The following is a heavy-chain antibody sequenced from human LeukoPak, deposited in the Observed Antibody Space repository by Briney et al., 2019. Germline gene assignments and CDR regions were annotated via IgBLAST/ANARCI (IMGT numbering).Heavy chain of an antibody. V-gene: IGHV4-34*01. D-gene: IGHD3-10*01. J-gene: IGHJ3*02. CDR3: ARDSHYYGSGSGLNAFDI. CDR2: INHSGST. Sequence: SETLSLTCAVYGGSFSGYYWSWIRQPPGKGLEWIGEINHSGSTNYNPSLKSRVTISVDTSKNQFSLKLNSVTAADTAVYYCARDSHYYGSGSGLNAFDIWGQGTMVTVSS. CDR1: GGSFSGYY.